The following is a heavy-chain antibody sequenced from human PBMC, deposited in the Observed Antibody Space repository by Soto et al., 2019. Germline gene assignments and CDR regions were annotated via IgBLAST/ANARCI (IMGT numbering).Heavy chain of an antibody. J-gene: IGHJ6*02. CDR1: GFTFSSYE. D-gene: IGHD2-2*02. Sequence: SGFTFSSYEMNWVRQAPGKGLEWVSYISSSSSYTNYADSVKGRFTISRDNAKNSLYLQMNSLRAEDTAVYYCAIDGCSSTSCYTYYYGMDVWGQGTTVTVSS. CDR2: ISSSSSYT. V-gene: IGHV3-48*03. CDR3: AIDGCSSTSCYTYYYGMDV.